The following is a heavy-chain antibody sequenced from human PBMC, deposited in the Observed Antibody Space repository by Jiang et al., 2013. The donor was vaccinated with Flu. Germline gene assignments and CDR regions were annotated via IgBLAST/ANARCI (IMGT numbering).Heavy chain of an antibody. J-gene: IGHJ4*02. CDR2: ISYDGSNK. V-gene: IGHV3-30*18. CDR3: AKGSYYAREADFDY. D-gene: IGHD1-26*01. Sequence: ISYDGSNKYYADSVKGRFTISRDNSKNTLYLQMNSLRAEDTAVYYCAKGSYYAREADFDYWGQGTLVTVSS.